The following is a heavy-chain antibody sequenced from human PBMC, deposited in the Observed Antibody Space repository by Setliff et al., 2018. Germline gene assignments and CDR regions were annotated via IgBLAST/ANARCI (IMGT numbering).Heavy chain of an antibody. V-gene: IGHV1-2*02. CDR2: INPNSGVT. CDR3: ATQTAAYYFDY. CDR1: GYTFTGYY. Sequence: GASVKVSCKASGYTFTGYYMHWIRQAPGQGLEWVGWINPNSGVTNYAQKFQGRVTLTRDTSLTTAYMELRSLTSDDTAVYYCATQTAAYYFDYWGQGALVTVSS. D-gene: IGHD6-13*01. J-gene: IGHJ4*02.